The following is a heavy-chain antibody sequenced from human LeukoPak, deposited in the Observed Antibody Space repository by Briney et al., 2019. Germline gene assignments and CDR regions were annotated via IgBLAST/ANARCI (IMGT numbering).Heavy chain of an antibody. D-gene: IGHD1-7*01. CDR2: IYYSGST. CDR1: GGSISSGYYY. Sequence: PSETLSLTCTVSGGSISSGYYYWSWIRQHPGKGLEWIGYIYYSGSTSYNPSLKSRVTISVDTSKNQFSLKLSAVTAADTAVYYCARGGITGTSFDYWGQGTLVTVSS. CDR3: ARGGITGTSFDY. V-gene: IGHV4-31*03. J-gene: IGHJ4*02.